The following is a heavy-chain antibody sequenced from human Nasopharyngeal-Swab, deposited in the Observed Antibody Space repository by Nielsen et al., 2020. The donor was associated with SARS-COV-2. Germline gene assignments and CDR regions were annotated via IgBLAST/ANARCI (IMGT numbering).Heavy chain of an antibody. Sequence: GGSLRLSCAASGLTFSSFWMTWVRQAPGKGLEWVANINQDGSQRNYVDSVKGRFTISRDNAKNSLYLQMNSLRVDDTAVYYCARGGGSTSNGAFDIWGQGTMVTVSS. J-gene: IGHJ3*02. CDR2: INQDGSQR. CDR3: ARGGGSTSNGAFDI. CDR1: GLTFSSFW. D-gene: IGHD2-2*01. V-gene: IGHV3-7*03.